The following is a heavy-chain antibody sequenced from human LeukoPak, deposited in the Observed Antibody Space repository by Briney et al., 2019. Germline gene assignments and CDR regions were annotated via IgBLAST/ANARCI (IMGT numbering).Heavy chain of an antibody. J-gene: IGHJ6*03. V-gene: IGHV3-23*01. CDR1: GFTFSSYA. CDR3: AKLGGQEVYNYYVGV. CDR2: IIGSGDIT. D-gene: IGHD3-16*01. Sequence: GGSLRLYCEASGFTFSSYAMSWVRQAPGKGLEWISDIIGSGDITYYANSVKGRFTISRDNSKNTLYLQMNSLRAEDTAVYYCAKLGGQEVYNYYVGVWGKGTTVAVSS.